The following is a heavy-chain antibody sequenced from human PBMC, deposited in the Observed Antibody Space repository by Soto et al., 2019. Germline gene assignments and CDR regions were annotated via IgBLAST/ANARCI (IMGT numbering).Heavy chain of an antibody. D-gene: IGHD3-16*01. V-gene: IGHV1-24*01. CDR3: ATDAHAAGRGEAYYYYMDV. CDR1: GYTLTELS. J-gene: IGHJ6*03. CDR2: FDPEDGET. Sequence: QVQLVQSGAEVKKPGASVKVSCKVSGYTLTELSMHWVRQAPGKGLEWMGGFDPEDGETIYAQKFQGRVTMTEDTSTDTAYMELSSLRSEDTAVYYCATDAHAAGRGEAYYYYMDVWGKGTTVTVSS.